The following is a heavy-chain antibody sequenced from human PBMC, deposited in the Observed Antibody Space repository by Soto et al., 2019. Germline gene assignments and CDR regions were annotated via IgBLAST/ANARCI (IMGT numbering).Heavy chain of an antibody. Sequence: QVQLQQWGAGLLKPSETLSLTCAVYGGSFSGYYWSWIRQPPGKGLEWIGEINHSGSTNYNPSLKSRVTISVDTSKNQFSLKLSSVTAADTAVYYCARGWARGFDYWGQGTLVTVSS. J-gene: IGHJ4*02. CDR2: INHSGST. CDR1: GGSFSGYY. CDR3: ARGWARGFDY. V-gene: IGHV4-34*01. D-gene: IGHD3-16*01.